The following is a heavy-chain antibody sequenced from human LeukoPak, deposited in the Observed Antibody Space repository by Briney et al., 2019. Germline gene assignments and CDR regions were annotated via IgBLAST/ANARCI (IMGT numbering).Heavy chain of an antibody. CDR3: ARDHYYYDSSGYYTPFDY. V-gene: IGHV4-39*07. D-gene: IGHD3-22*01. CDR2: IYYSGST. Sequence: SETLSLTCTVSGGSISSSSYYWGWIRQPPGEGLEWIGSIYYSGSTYYNPSLKSRVTISVDTSKNQFSLKLSSVTAADTAVYYCARDHYYYDSSGYYTPFDYWGQGTLVTVSS. J-gene: IGHJ4*02. CDR1: GGSISSSSYY.